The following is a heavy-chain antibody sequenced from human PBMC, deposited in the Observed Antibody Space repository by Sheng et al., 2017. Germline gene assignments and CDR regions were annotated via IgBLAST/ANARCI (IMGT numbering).Heavy chain of an antibody. CDR2: ISSSGSSI. D-gene: IGHD3-16*02. V-gene: IGHV3-48*03. CDR1: GFTFSSYE. J-gene: IGHJ4*02. Sequence: EVQLVESGGGLVQPGGSLRLSCAASGFTFSSYEMNWVRQAPGKGLEWVSYISSSGSSIYYADSVKGRFTISRDNAKNSLYLQMNSLRAEDTAVYYCARGGYDYIWGSYRYFDYWGQGTLVTVSS. CDR3: ARGGYDYIWGSYRYFDY.